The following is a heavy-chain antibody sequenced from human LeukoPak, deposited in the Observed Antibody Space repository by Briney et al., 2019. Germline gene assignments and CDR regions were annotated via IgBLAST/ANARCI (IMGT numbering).Heavy chain of an antibody. CDR1: GGSFSGYF. J-gene: IGHJ3*02. CDR3: AREISLARGAFDI. CDR2: INHRGST. Sequence: SETLSLTCAVYGGSFSGYFWSWIRQPPGKGPEWIGEINHRGSTNYNPSLKSRVTISVDTSKNQFSLKLSSVTAAETAVYYCAREISLARGAFDIWGQGTKVTVSS. V-gene: IGHV4-34*01. D-gene: IGHD3-16*01.